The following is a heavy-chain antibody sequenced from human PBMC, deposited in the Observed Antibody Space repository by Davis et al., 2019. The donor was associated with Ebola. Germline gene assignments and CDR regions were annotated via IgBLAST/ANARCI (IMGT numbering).Heavy chain of an antibody. CDR2: IIPMTGST. D-gene: IGHD3-10*01. J-gene: IGHJ6*02. CDR1: GVTLNNYG. CDR3: AGYGSTGSMDV. Sequence: SVKVSCKAPGVTLNNYGINWVRQAPGQGYQWIGRIIPMTGSTNYAQRFQGRITITADKSTNTAYMEMNSLRAEDTAVYYCAGYGSTGSMDVWGQGTTVTVSS. V-gene: IGHV1-69*04.